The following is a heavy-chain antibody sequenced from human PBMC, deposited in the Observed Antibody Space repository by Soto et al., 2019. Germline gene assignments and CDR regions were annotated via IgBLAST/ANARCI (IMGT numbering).Heavy chain of an antibody. J-gene: IGHJ6*02. V-gene: IGHV1-69*06. Sequence: QVQLVQSGAEVKKPGSSVKVSCKASGGTFSSYAISWVRQAPGQGLEWMGGIIPIFGTANYAQKFQGRVTITADKSTSTAYMELSRLRSEDTAVYYCARGIYYSKYDYYYGMDVWGQGTTVTVSS. D-gene: IGHD4-4*01. CDR3: ARGIYYSKYDYYYGMDV. CDR1: GGTFSSYA. CDR2: IIPIFGTA.